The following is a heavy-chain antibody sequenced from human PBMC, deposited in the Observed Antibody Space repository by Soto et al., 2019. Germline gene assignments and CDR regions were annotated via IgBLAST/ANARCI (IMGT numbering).Heavy chain of an antibody. J-gene: IGHJ4*02. CDR2: INPSDGST. CDR3: ASCPQNCITSSPCCLFFDY. Sequence: ASVKVSCKASGYTFTSRYMHWVRQAPGQGLEWMGIINPSDGSTTYAQKFQGRVSMTRDTSASTAYMELSSLRSEDTAVYYCASCPQNCITSSPCCLFFDYWGQGTLVTVSS. CDR1: GYTFTSRY. V-gene: IGHV1-46*01. D-gene: IGHD3-10*01.